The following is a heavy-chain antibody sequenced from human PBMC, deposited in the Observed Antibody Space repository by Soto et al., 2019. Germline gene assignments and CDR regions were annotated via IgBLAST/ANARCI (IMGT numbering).Heavy chain of an antibody. V-gene: IGHV4-39*07. CDR3: ARGRGYSYGPPNYFDY. J-gene: IGHJ4*02. CDR1: GGSISSGSYY. Sequence: SETLSLTCTVSGGSISSGSYYWGWIRQPPGKGLEWIGSIYYSGSTNYNPSLKSRVTISVDTSKNQFSLKLSSVTAADTAVYYCARGRGYSYGPPNYFDYWGQGTLVTVSS. CDR2: IYYSGST. D-gene: IGHD5-18*01.